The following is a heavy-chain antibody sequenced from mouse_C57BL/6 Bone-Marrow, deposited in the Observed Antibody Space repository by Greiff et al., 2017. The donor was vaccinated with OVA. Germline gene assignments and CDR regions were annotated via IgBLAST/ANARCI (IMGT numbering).Heavy chain of an antibody. CDR3: EINLHYYGSSRYYFDY. D-gene: IGHD1-1*01. V-gene: IGHV1-74*01. CDR2: IHPSDSDT. J-gene: IGHJ2*01. CDR1: GYTFTSYW. Sequence: QVQLQQPGADLVKPGASVKVSCKASGYTFTSYWMHWVKQRPGQGLEWIGRIHPSDSDTNYNQKFKGKATLTVDKSSSTAYVQLSSLTSEDSAVYYCEINLHYYGSSRYYFDYWGQGTTLTVSS.